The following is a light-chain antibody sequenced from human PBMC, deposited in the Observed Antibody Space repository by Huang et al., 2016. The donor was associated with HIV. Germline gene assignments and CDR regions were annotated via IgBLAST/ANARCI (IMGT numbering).Light chain of an antibody. V-gene: IGKV3-15*01. CDR1: ESVSTS. CDR3: QQYNNWPPLLT. J-gene: IGKJ4*01. Sequence: EIVMTQSPATLSVSPGGRVILSCRASESVSTSLAWYQQKPGQAPSLLIYGASTRASGVPPRFSGSGSGTEFTLTISSLQSADFAVYYCQQYNNWPPLLTFGGGTKVEIK. CDR2: GAS.